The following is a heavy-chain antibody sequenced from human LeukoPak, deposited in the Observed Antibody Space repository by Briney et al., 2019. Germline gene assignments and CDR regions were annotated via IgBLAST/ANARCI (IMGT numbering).Heavy chain of an antibody. CDR2: ISSSSSYI. CDR3: ARDPPTKCSTSCYHDY. Sequence: GGSLRLSCAASGFTFSSYSMNWVRQAPGKGLEWVSSISSSSSYIYYADSVKGRFTISRDNAKNSLYLQMNSLRAEDMAVYYCARDPPTKCSTSCYHDYWGQGTLVTVSS. CDR1: GFTFSSYS. J-gene: IGHJ4*02. D-gene: IGHD2-2*01. V-gene: IGHV3-21*01.